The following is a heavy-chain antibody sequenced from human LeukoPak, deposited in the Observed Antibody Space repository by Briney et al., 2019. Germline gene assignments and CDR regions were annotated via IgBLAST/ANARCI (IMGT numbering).Heavy chain of an antibody. Sequence: SETLSLTCTVSGGSISSYYWSWIRRPPGKGLEWIGYIYYSGSTNYNPSLKSRVTISVDTSKNQFSLKLSSVTAADTAVYYCASRGSYDYFDYWGQGTLVTVSS. CDR3: ASRGSYDYFDY. J-gene: IGHJ4*02. V-gene: IGHV4-59*01. CDR1: GGSISSYY. CDR2: IYYSGST. D-gene: IGHD1-26*01.